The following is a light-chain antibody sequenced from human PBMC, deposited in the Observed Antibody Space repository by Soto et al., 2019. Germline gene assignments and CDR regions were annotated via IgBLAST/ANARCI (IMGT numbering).Light chain of an antibody. V-gene: IGKV1-5*01. CDR3: QQYNNYS. CDR1: QSIANW. CDR2: DAS. J-gene: IGKJ1*01. Sequence: DIQMTQSPSTLSASVGDRVTITCRASQSIANWLAWYQQKPGKAPKFLIYDASTLESGVPSRFSGSGSGTEFTLTINTLQPDDFATYYCQQYNNYSFGQGTKVEIK.